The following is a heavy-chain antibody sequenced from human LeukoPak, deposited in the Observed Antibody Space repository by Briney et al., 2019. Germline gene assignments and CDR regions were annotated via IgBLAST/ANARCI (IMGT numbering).Heavy chain of an antibody. J-gene: IGHJ4*02. Sequence: GSLRLSCAASGFTFSCYAMSWVRQAPGKGLEWVSAISGSGGSTYYADSVKGRFTISRDNSKNTLYLQMNSLRAEDTAVYYCAKDLKITMVRGFDYWGQGTLVTVSS. V-gene: IGHV3-23*01. CDR1: GFTFSCYA. CDR3: AKDLKITMVRGFDY. D-gene: IGHD3-10*01. CDR2: ISGSGGST.